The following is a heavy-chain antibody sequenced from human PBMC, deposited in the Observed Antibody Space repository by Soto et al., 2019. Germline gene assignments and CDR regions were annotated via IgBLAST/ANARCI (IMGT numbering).Heavy chain of an antibody. V-gene: IGHV4-59*01. Sequence: QVQLQESGPGLVKPSETLSLTCTVSGGSISSYYWSWIRQPPGKGLDWIGYIYYSGSTNYNPSPKKRATISVDTSENQFSLKLSSVAAADTAVYYCARAAAVSVDYYYYYGMDVWGQGTTVTVSS. J-gene: IGHJ6*02. CDR1: GGSISSYY. CDR3: ARAAAVSVDYYYYYGMDV. CDR2: IYYSGST. D-gene: IGHD2-15*01.